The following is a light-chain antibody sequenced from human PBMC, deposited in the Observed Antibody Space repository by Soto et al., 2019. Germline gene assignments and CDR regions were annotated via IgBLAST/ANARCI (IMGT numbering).Light chain of an antibody. J-gene: IGKJ2*01. Sequence: VLTQSPGTLALSPGERATLSCRASQGVSSSDLAWYQHKPGQAPRRLIYSTSTRAPGIPGRFSGSGSGTDFTLSISRLEPEDFAVYYCQQYGSSPYTFGQGTKLEIK. CDR1: QGVSSSD. V-gene: IGKV3-20*01. CDR3: QQYGSSPYT. CDR2: STS.